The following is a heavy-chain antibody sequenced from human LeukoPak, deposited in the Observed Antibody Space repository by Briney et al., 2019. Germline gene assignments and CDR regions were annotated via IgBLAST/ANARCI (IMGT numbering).Heavy chain of an antibody. CDR2: ISSSGSTI. Sequence: DPGGSLRLSCAASGFTFSSYEMNWVRQAPGKGLEWVSYISSSGSTIYYADSVKGRFTISRDNAENSLYLQMNSLRVEDTAVYYCARDLRQGSVKYFDYWGQGTLVTVSS. CDR1: GFTFSSYE. CDR3: ARDLRQGSVKYFDY. V-gene: IGHV3-48*03. J-gene: IGHJ4*02. D-gene: IGHD3-10*01.